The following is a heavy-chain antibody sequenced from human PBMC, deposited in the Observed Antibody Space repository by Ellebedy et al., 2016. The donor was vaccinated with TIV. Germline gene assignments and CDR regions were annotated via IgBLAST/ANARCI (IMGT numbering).Heavy chain of an antibody. D-gene: IGHD6-19*01. V-gene: IGHV1-18*01. CDR3: ASGYSSGWSEVGCY. CDR2: IRAYNGNT. CDR1: GYTFTSYG. J-gene: IGHJ4*02. Sequence: AASVKVSCKASGYTFTSYGISWVRQATGQGLEWMGWIRAYNGNTNYAQKLQGRVTMTTDTSTSTAYMELRSLRSDDTAVYYCASGYSSGWSEVGCYWGQGTLVTVSS.